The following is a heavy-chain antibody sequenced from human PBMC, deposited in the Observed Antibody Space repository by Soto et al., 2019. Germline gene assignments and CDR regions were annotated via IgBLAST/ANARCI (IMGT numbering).Heavy chain of an antibody. Sequence: SETLSLTCTVSGDSIISSDFYWGWVRQPPGKGLEWIGSIFYLGSSYYNPSLKSRVTMSVDTSKNQFSLRLRSVTAADTTLYFSARHSLALRKNNWFDPWGQGTMVTVSS. CDR3: ARHSLALRKNNWFDP. CDR1: GDSIISSDFY. J-gene: IGHJ5*02. CDR2: IFYLGSS. V-gene: IGHV4-39*01. D-gene: IGHD3-3*02.